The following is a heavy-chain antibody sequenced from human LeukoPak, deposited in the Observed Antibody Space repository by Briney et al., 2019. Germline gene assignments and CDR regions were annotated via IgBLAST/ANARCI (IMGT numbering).Heavy chain of an antibody. D-gene: IGHD2-2*01. CDR2: VYFSGST. J-gene: IGHJ6*02. Sequence: SETLSLTCAVSGDSVSSDSYYWHWIRRSPGKGLEWVGFVYFSGSTYYNPSLKSRVTISVDTSKNQFSLRLSSVTAADTALYYCARLHCSSSSCSHGGYYYYGMDVWGQGTTVTVSS. CDR1: GDSVSSDSYY. V-gene: IGHV4-39*01. CDR3: ARLHCSSSSCSHGGYYYYGMDV.